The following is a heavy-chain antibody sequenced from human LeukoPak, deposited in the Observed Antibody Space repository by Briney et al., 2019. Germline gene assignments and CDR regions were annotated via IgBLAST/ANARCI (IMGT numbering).Heavy chain of an antibody. CDR3: ARGPNIVVAVGQEDTIFDY. CDR1: GFTFSSYS. CDR2: ISSSSSYI. Sequence: GGSLRLSCAASGFTFSSYSMNWVRQAPGKGLEWVSSISSSSSYIYYADSVKGRFTISRDNAKNSLYLQMNSLRAEDTAVYYCARGPNIVVAVGQEDTIFDYWGQGTLVTVSS. J-gene: IGHJ4*02. D-gene: IGHD2-15*01. V-gene: IGHV3-21*01.